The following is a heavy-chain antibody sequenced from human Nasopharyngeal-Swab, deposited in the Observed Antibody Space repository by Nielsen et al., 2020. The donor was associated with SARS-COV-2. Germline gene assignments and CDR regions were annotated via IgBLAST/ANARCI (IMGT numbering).Heavy chain of an antibody. CDR1: GFTFSSYS. V-gene: IGHV3-21*01. D-gene: IGHD3-22*01. CDR2: ISSSSSYI. J-gene: IGHJ6*02. Sequence: GESLKISCAASGFTFSSYSMNWVRQAPGKGLEWVSSISSSSSYIYYADSVKGRFTISRDNAKNSLYLQMNSLRAEETAVYYCARTYDSSGYWVWYYYYGMDVWGQGTTVTVSS. CDR3: ARTYDSSGYWVWYYYYGMDV.